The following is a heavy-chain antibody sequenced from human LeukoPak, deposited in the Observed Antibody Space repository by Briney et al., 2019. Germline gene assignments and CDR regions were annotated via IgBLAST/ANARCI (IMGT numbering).Heavy chain of an antibody. Sequence: GGSLRLSCAASGFTFNNYNMNWVRQAPGKGLEWISDITSSSTTTYYADSVKGRFTISRDNSENTLFLQMNSLRAEDTAVYYCAKEPREYCSSTSCPNWFDSWGQGTLVTVSS. J-gene: IGHJ5*01. D-gene: IGHD2-2*01. CDR1: GFTFNNYN. CDR2: ITSSSTTT. CDR3: AKEPREYCSSTSCPNWFDS. V-gene: IGHV3-48*01.